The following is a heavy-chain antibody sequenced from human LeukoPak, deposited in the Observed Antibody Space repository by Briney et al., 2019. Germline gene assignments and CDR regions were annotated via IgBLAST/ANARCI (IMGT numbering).Heavy chain of an antibody. CDR3: TRQPSSSTDY. J-gene: IGHJ4*02. CDR2: IRSKANSYAT. Sequence: PGGSLRLSCAASGFTFSGSAMHWVRQASGKGLEWVGRIRSKANSYATAYAASVKGRFTISRDDSKNTAYLQMNSLQTEDTAVYYCTRQPSSSTDYWGQGTLVTVSS. V-gene: IGHV3-73*01. CDR1: GFTFSGSA. D-gene: IGHD2-15*01.